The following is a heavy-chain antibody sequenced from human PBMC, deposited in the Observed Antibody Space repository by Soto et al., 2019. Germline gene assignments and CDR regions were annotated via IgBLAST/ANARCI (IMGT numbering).Heavy chain of an antibody. V-gene: IGHV3-7*04. CDR3: ARGDYYDSSGPFSDAFDV. J-gene: IGHJ3*01. D-gene: IGHD3-22*01. Sequence: PGGSLRLSCAASGFSFSSYWMSWIRQAPGKGLEWVANIQHDGSEKWYVDSVKGRFTISRDNAKNSLYLQMNSLRAVDTAVYYCARGDYYDSSGPFSDAFDVWGQGTMVTVSS. CDR2: IQHDGSEK. CDR1: GFSFSSYW.